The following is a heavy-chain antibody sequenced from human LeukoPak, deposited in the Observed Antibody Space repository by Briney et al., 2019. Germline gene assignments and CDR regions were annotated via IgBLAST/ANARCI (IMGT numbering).Heavy chain of an antibody. D-gene: IGHD3-10*01. J-gene: IGHJ4*02. Sequence: PGGSLRLSCAASGFTFSSYSMNWVRQAPGKGLEWVSSISSSSSYIYYADSVKGRFTISRDNAKNSLYLQMNSLRAEDTAVYYCARGGSGSYFFDYRGQGTLVTVSS. CDR1: GFTFSSYS. CDR3: ARGGSGSYFFDY. CDR2: ISSSSSYI. V-gene: IGHV3-21*01.